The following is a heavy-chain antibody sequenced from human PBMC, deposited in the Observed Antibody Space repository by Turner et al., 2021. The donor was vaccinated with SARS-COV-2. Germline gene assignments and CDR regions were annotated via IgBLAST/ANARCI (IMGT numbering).Heavy chain of an antibody. Sequence: EVQLLESGGGLVQPGGSLRLSCAASGFTFSSYAMTWVRQAPGRGLEWVSSISGSGGTTYYADSVEGRFTISRDRSKNTLYLQMHSLRAEDTALYYCALSPLLSDFWSSNAPYYFEHWGQGTLVTVSS. CDR2: ISGSGGTT. CDR1: GFTFSSYA. J-gene: IGHJ4*02. D-gene: IGHD3-3*01. V-gene: IGHV3-23*01. CDR3: ALSPLLSDFWSSNAPYYFEH.